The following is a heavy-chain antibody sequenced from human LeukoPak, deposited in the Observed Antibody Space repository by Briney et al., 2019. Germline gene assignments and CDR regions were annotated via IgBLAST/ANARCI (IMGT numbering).Heavy chain of an antibody. CDR2: IYYSGST. V-gene: IGHV4-31*03. J-gene: IGHJ2*01. Sequence: SETLSLTCTVPGGSISSGGYYWSWIRQHPGKGLEWIGYIYYSGSTYYNPSLKSRVTISVDTSKNQFSLKLSSVTAADTAVYYRARVQLAAPYWYFDLWGRGTLVTVSS. CDR1: GGSISSGGYY. CDR3: ARVQLAAPYWYFDL. D-gene: IGHD2-15*01.